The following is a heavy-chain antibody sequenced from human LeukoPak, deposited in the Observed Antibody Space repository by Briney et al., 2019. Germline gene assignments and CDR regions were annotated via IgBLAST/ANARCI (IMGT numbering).Heavy chain of an antibody. CDR3: ARETGGYFDC. V-gene: IGHV3-21*01. J-gene: IGHJ4*02. CDR1: GFSFMNYD. Sequence: GGSLRLSCAASGFSFMNYDMDWVRQAPGKGLEWVSFISSSGSDIYNADSVKGRFTTSRDNAKNSLYLQMNSLRAEDTAVYYCARETGGYFDCCGQGKLVTVSS. CDR2: ISSSGSDI.